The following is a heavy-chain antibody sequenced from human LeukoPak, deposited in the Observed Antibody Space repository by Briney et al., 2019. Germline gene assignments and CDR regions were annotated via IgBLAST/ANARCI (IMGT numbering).Heavy chain of an antibody. V-gene: IGHV3-53*01. Sequence: PGGSLRLSCAASGFTLNSNYMSWVRQAPAKGLEWVSVIYTGGTTDYADSVKGRFTISRDNSKNTLFLQMNSLRAEDTAVYYCARLPKTTYFDYWGQGTLVTVSS. D-gene: IGHD4-11*01. CDR3: ARLPKTTYFDY. CDR1: GFTLNSNY. CDR2: IYTGGTT. J-gene: IGHJ4*02.